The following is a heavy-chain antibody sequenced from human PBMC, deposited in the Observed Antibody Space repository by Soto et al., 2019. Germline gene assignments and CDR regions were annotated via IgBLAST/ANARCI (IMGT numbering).Heavy chain of an antibody. CDR2: IIPIFGTA. CDR3: ARVWESSSSGPTWFDP. CDR1: GGTFSSYA. J-gene: IGHJ5*02. D-gene: IGHD6-6*01. V-gene: IGHV1-69*13. Sequence: SVKVSCKASGGTFSSYAISWVRQAPGQGLEWMGGIIPIFGTANYAQKFQGRVTITADESTSTAYMELGSLRSEDTAVYYCARVWESSSSGPTWFDPWGQGTLVTVSS.